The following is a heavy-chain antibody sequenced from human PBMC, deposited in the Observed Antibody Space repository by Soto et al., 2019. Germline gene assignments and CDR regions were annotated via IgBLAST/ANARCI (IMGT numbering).Heavy chain of an antibody. CDR1: GYTLTELS. V-gene: IGHV1-24*01. CDR3: ATMGDVGDYDILTGYYY. Sequence: ASVKVSCKVSGYTLTELSMHWVRQAPGKGLEWMGGLDPEDGETIYAQKFQGRVTMTEDTSTDTAYMELSSLRSEDTAVYYCATMGDVGDYDILTGYYYWGQGTLVTVSS. J-gene: IGHJ4*02. CDR2: LDPEDGET. D-gene: IGHD3-9*01.